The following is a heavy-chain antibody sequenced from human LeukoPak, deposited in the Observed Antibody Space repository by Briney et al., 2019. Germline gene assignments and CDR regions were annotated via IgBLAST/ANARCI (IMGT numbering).Heavy chain of an antibody. Sequence: GGSLRLSCAASGFTFSSYWMNWVRQAPGKGLEWVSSISSSSYIYYGDSVKGRFTISRDNPKNSLYLQMNSLRAEDTAVYYCARVKEGGSSWYGIYYYGMDVWGQGTTVTVSS. V-gene: IGHV3-21*01. CDR2: ISSSSYI. CDR1: GFTFSSYW. CDR3: ARVKEGGSSWYGIYYYGMDV. J-gene: IGHJ6*02. D-gene: IGHD6-13*01.